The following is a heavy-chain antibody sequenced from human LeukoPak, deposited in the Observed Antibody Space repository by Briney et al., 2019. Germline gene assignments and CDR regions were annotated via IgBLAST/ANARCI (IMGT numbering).Heavy chain of an antibody. CDR3: ARGRTRYCSGGSCPQGWFDP. CDR1: GGSISSYY. J-gene: IGHJ5*02. D-gene: IGHD2-15*01. Sequence: SETLSLTCTVSGGSISSYYWSWIRQPPGKGLEWIGYIYYSGSTNYNPSLKSRVTISVDTSKNQFSLKLISVTAADTAVYYCARGRTRYCSGGSCPQGWFDPWGQGTLVTVSS. V-gene: IGHV4-59*01. CDR2: IYYSGST.